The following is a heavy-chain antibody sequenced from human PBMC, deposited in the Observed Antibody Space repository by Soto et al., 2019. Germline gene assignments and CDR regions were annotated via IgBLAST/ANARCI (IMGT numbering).Heavy chain of an antibody. CDR1: GYIFTSYG. CDR3: ARLNSDYAVDF. CDR2: ISTWNDDK. Sequence: ASVKVSGKPCGYIFTSYGFSWLRQAPGQGPEWMGWISTWNDDKRDTQKFRDRVTMTTDTSTSTAYMELRSLRFDDTAVYYCARLNSDYAVDFWGQGTLVTVSS. J-gene: IGHJ4*02. V-gene: IGHV1-18*04. D-gene: IGHD5-12*01.